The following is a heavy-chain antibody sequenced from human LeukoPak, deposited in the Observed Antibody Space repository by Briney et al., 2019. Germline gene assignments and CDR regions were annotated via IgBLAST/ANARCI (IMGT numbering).Heavy chain of an antibody. V-gene: IGHV4-34*01. CDR3: ARVIDSSESYYRPFVY. Sequence: SETLSLTCTVYSGSLSGYYWSWLRQPPGKGLEFIGEVNDSGKINYTPSLKSRVTVSVDAPKKQFSLKLTSVTAADTAVYYCARVIDSSESYYRPFVYWGQGIMVTVSS. J-gene: IGHJ4*02. CDR2: VNDSGKI. CDR1: SGSLSGYY. D-gene: IGHD3-10*01.